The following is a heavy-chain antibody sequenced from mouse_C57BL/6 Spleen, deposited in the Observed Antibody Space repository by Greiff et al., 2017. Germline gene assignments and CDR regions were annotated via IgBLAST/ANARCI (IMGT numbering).Heavy chain of an antibody. J-gene: IGHJ4*01. CDR1: GFTFSDYG. Sequence: EVNLVESGGGLVKPGGSLKLSCAASGFTFSDYGMHWVRQAPEKGLEWVAYISSGSSTIYYADTVKGRFTISRDNAKNTLFLQMTSLRSEDTAMYYCARTGTGYAMDYWGQGTSVTVSS. CDR3: ARTGTGYAMDY. CDR2: ISSGSSTI. D-gene: IGHD4-1*01. V-gene: IGHV5-17*01.